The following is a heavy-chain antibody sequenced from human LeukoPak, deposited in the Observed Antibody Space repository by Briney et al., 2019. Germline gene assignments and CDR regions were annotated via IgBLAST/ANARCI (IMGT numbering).Heavy chain of an antibody. Sequence: GGSLRLSCGASGLTVSSYGMSWVRQAPGKGLEWVSTIIGSAVNTYYADSVKGRFTISRDNAKNSLHLQMNSLRAEDTAIYYCARLGELPDIHYFYFGLDVWGQGTTVTVSS. CDR2: IIGSAVNT. J-gene: IGHJ6*02. V-gene: IGHV3-21*01. D-gene: IGHD1-26*01. CDR1: GLTVSSYG. CDR3: ARLGELPDIHYFYFGLDV.